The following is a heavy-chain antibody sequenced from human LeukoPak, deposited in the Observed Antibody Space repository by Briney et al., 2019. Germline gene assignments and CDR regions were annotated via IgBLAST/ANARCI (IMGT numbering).Heavy chain of an antibody. CDR1: GYTFTSYA. CDR2: INAGNGNT. Sequence: GASVKVSCKASGYTFTSYAMHWVRQAPGQRLEWMGWINAGNGNTKYSQKFQGRVTITRDTSASTAYMELSSLRSEDTAVYYCAREGGSGWFRFDPWGQGTLVTVSS. V-gene: IGHV1-3*01. D-gene: IGHD6-19*01. J-gene: IGHJ5*02. CDR3: AREGGSGWFRFDP.